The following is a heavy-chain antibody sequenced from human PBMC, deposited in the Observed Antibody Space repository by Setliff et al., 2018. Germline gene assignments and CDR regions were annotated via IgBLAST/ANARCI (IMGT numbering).Heavy chain of an antibody. Sequence: PSETLSLTCTVSGYSISSGYYWGWIRQPPGKGLGWIGEINHSGSTNYNPSLKSRVTISVDTSKNQFSLKLSSVTAADTALYYCTVYNTGSSKDHYWGQGTPVTVSS. CDR1: GYSISSGYY. CDR2: INHSGST. D-gene: IGHD2-8*02. CDR3: TVYNTGSSKDHY. V-gene: IGHV4-38-2*02. J-gene: IGHJ4*02.